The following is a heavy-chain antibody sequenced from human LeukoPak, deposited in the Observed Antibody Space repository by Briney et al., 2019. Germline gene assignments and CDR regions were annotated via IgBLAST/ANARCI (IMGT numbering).Heavy chain of an antibody. CDR2: IKQDGSEK. V-gene: IGHV3-7*01. CDR1: GFTFDDYA. CDR3: ARDNNWNYGGGFDY. D-gene: IGHD1-7*01. J-gene: IGHJ4*02. Sequence: GGSLRLSCAASGFTFDDYAMHWVRQVPGKGLEWVANIKQDGSEKYYVDSVKGRFTISRDNAKNSLYLQMNSLRAEDTAVYYCARDNNWNYGGGFDYWGQGTLVTVSS.